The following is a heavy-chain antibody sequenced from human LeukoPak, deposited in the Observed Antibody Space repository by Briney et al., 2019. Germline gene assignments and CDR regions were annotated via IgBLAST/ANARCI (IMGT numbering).Heavy chain of an antibody. J-gene: IGHJ6*02. Sequence: ASVKVSCKASGYTFTGYYMHWVRQAPGQGLEWMGWINPNSGGTNYAQKFQGRVTMTRDTSISTAYMELSRLRSDDTAVYYCARDQDWAPLPRRQPTNGYYYGMDVWGQGTTVTVSS. CDR3: ARDQDWAPLPRRQPTNGYYYGMDV. CDR2: INPNSGGT. V-gene: IGHV1-2*02. D-gene: IGHD5-18*01. CDR1: GYTFTGYY.